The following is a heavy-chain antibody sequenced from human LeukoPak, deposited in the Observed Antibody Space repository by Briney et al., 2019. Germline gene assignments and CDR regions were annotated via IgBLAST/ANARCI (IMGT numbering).Heavy chain of an antibody. CDR1: RFTFSNYW. J-gene: IGHJ5*02. CDR3: ARDLGQYYDTSDNWFDP. CDR2: INSDGINT. V-gene: IGHV3-74*01. D-gene: IGHD3-22*01. Sequence: GGSLRLSCAASRFTFSNYWMHWVRQAPGKGLVWISRINSDGINTSYADSVKGRFTISRDNAKNTLNLQMNSLRAEDTAVYYCARDLGQYYDTSDNWFDPWGQGTLVTVSS.